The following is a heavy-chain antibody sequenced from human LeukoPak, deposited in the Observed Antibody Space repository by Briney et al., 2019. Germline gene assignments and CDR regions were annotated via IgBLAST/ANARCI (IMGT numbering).Heavy chain of an antibody. Sequence: SETLSLTCAVYGGSFSGYYWSWIRQPPGKGLEWIGEVNQSGSTNYNPSLKSRVTISVDTSRNQFSLKLNSVTAADTAVYYCARAGDVSYYYMDVWGKGTTVTVSS. CDR2: VNQSGST. CDR1: GGSFSGYY. J-gene: IGHJ6*03. D-gene: IGHD2-21*01. V-gene: IGHV4-34*01. CDR3: ARAGDVSYYYMDV.